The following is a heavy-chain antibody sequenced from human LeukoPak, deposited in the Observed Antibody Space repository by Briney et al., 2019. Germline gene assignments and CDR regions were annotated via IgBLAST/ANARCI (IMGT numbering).Heavy chain of an antibody. D-gene: IGHD3-10*01. CDR2: ISSSSSYI. V-gene: IGHV3-21*01. CDR1: GFTFSNAW. CDR3: ARESSPFGELLGY. J-gene: IGHJ4*02. Sequence: GGSLRLSCAASGFTFSNAWMSWVRQAPGKGLEWVSSISSSSSYIYYADSVKGRFTISRDNAKNSLYLQMNSLRAEDTAVYYCARESSPFGELLGYWGQGTLVTVSS.